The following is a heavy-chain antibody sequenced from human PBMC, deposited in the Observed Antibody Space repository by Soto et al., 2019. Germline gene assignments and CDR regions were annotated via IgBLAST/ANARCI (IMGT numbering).Heavy chain of an antibody. D-gene: IGHD4-17*01. CDR2: IYWDDDK. CDR3: AHLPYGDPRGYYYYGMDV. CDR1: GFSLSTSGVG. Sequence: QITLKESGPTLVKPTQTLTLTCTFSGFSLSTSGVGVGWIRQPPGKALEWLALIYWDDDKRYSPSLKSRLTITKDTSKNQVVLTMTNMDPVDTATYYCAHLPYGDPRGYYYYGMDVWGQGTTVTVSS. V-gene: IGHV2-5*02. J-gene: IGHJ6*02.